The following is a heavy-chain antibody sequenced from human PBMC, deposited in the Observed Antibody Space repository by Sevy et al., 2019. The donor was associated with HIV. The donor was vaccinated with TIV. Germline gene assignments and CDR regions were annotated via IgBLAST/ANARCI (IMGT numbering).Heavy chain of an antibody. CDR2: IIPIFGTA. CDR1: GGTFSSYA. CDR3: ARVPYYYDSSGYWGYFQH. D-gene: IGHD3-22*01. J-gene: IGHJ1*01. V-gene: IGHV1-69*13. Sequence: ASVKVSCKASGGTFSSYAISWARQAPGQGLEWMGGIIPIFGTANYAQKFQGRVTITADESTSTAYMELSSLRSEDTAVYYCARVPYYYDSSGYWGYFQHWGQGTLVTVSS.